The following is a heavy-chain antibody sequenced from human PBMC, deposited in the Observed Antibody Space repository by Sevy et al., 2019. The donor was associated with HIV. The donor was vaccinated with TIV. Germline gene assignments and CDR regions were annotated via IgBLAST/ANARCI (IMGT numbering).Heavy chain of an antibody. CDR2: ISSSSSYI. Sequence: GGSLRLSCAASGFTFSSYSMNWVRQAPGKGLEWVSSISSSSSYIYYADSVKGRFTISRDNAKNSLKLKLNSLRAEDTAVYYCARGPYYYDSSGYYSYDAFDIWGQGTMVTVSS. D-gene: IGHD3-22*01. V-gene: IGHV3-21*01. J-gene: IGHJ3*02. CDR1: GFTFSSYS. CDR3: ARGPYYYDSSGYYSYDAFDI.